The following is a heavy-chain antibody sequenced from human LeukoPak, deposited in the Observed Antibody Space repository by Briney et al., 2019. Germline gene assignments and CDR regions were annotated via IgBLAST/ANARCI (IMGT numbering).Heavy chain of an antibody. J-gene: IGHJ6*02. V-gene: IGHV4-61*01. CDR1: GASVSSSSYY. CDR3: ARGDFYYYGMDV. D-gene: IGHD2-21*02. Sequence: SETLSLTCTVSGASVSSSSYYWSWIRQPPGKGLEWIGYIYYSGSTNYNPSLKSRVTISVDTSKNQFSLKLSSVTAADTAVYYCARGDFYYYGMDVWGQGTTVTVSS. CDR2: IYYSGST.